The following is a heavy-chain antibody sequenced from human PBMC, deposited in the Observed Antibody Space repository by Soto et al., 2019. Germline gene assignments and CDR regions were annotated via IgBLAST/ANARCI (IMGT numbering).Heavy chain of an antibody. CDR2: ISHYTGNT. CDR1: GYIFVNYG. Sequence: QVQLVQSGDEVKKPGASVKVSCKASGYIFVNYGIAWVRQAPGQGLEWMGWISHYTGNTHSATKVQGRLTMTTHTSTSTAYMDLGSLTSDDTAVYYCVMVDNYVTPTPQDVWGQGTTVTVSS. CDR3: VMVDNYVTPTPQDV. V-gene: IGHV1-18*01. J-gene: IGHJ6*02. D-gene: IGHD3-16*01.